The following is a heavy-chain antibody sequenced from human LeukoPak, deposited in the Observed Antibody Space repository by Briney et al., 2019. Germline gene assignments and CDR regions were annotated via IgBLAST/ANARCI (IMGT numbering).Heavy chain of an antibody. D-gene: IGHD4-17*01. V-gene: IGHV3-23*01. Sequence: GGSLRLSCAASGFTFSSYAMSWVRQAPGKGLEWVSAISGSGGSTYYADSVKGRFTISRDNSKNTLYLQMNSLRVEDTAVYYCAKSISPGSTTGTDYWGQGTLVTVSS. J-gene: IGHJ4*02. CDR1: GFTFSSYA. CDR2: ISGSGGST. CDR3: AKSISPGSTTGTDY.